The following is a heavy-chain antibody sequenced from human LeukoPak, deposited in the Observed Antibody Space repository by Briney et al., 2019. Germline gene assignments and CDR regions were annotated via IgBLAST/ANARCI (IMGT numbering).Heavy chain of an antibody. CDR1: GFTFTSHS. J-gene: IGHJ2*01. V-gene: IGHV3-21*01. CDR2: ISSNSDYI. D-gene: IGHD6-13*01. Sequence: GGSLRLSRVASGFTFTSHSLNWLRQAPGKGLEWVASISSNSDYILYAESVKGRFSISRDNARNSVYLQMNSLTAEDTALYYCARDWRNKYSNSWSRGEWYFDLWGRGTLVSVSS. CDR3: ARDWRNKYSNSWSRGEWYFDL.